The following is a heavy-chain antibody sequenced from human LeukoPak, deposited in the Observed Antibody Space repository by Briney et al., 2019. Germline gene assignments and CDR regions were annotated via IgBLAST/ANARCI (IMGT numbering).Heavy chain of an antibody. CDR2: INHSGST. D-gene: IGHD2-2*02. CDR3: ARGHRVYCSSTSCYKGFDY. CDR1: GGSFSGYY. V-gene: IGHV4-34*01. J-gene: IGHJ4*02. Sequence: SETLSLTCAVYGGSFSGYYWSWIRQPPGKGLEWIGEINHSGSTNYNPSLKSRATISVDTSKNQFSLKLSSVTAADTAVYYCARGHRVYCSSTSCYKGFDYWGQGTLVTVSS.